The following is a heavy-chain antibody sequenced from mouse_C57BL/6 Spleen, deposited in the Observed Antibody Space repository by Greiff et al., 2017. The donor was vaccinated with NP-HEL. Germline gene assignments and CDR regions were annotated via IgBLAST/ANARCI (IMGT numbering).Heavy chain of an antibody. Sequence: VQLQQPGAELVKPGASVKMSCKASGYTFTSYWITWVKQRPGQGLEWIGDIYPGSGSTNYNEKFKSKATLTVDTSSSTAYMQLSSLTSEDSAVYYCARLNYGSSYGWFAYWGQGTLVTVSA. CDR3: ARLNYGSSYGWFAY. CDR1: GYTFTSYW. J-gene: IGHJ3*01. CDR2: IYPGSGST. V-gene: IGHV1-55*01. D-gene: IGHD1-1*01.